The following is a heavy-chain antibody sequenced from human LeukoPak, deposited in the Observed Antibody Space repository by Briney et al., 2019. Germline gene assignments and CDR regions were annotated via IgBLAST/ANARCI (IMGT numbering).Heavy chain of an antibody. CDR1: GGSINKATYY. D-gene: IGHD2-8*02. Sequence: PSETLSLTCTVSGGSINKATYYWGWIRQPPGKGLEWIGSLSSSGSTYYNPSLKGRVTSSLDTSKNQFSLKLSSVTAADTAVYYCARDYVVDPTLVAFFDYWGQGMLVTVSS. CDR3: ARDYVVDPTLVAFFDY. J-gene: IGHJ4*02. CDR2: LSSSGST. V-gene: IGHV4-39*07.